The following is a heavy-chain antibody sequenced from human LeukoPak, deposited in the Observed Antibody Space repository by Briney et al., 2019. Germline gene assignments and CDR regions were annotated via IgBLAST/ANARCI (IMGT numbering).Heavy chain of an antibody. D-gene: IGHD3-10*01. Sequence: PETLSLTCAVYGGSFSGYYWSWIRQPPGKGLEWIGEINHSGSTNYNPSLKSRVTISVDTSKNQFSLKLSSVTAADTAVYYCARASMVRGVIVYWGQGTLVTVSS. CDR2: INHSGST. V-gene: IGHV4-34*01. J-gene: IGHJ4*02. CDR3: ARASMVRGVIVY. CDR1: GGSFSGYY.